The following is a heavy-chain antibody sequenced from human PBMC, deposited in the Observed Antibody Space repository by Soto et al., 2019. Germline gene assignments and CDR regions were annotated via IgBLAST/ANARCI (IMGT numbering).Heavy chain of an antibody. CDR1: GGTFSSYA. V-gene: IGHV1-69*01. D-gene: IGHD6-6*01. Sequence: QVQLVQSGAEVKKPGSSVKVSCKASGGTFSSYAINWVRQAPGQGLEWMGGIIPMFGTVNYAQKFQGRVTITADESTSTAYVELNSLGSEDTAVYYCAEGSSSSRRFDPWGPGTLVTVSS. CDR3: AEGSSSSRRFDP. CDR2: IIPMFGTV. J-gene: IGHJ5*02.